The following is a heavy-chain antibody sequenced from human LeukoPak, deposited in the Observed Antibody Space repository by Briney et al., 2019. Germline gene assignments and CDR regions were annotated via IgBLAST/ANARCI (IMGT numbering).Heavy chain of an antibody. CDR3: ARDGEGYSSSAGDY. D-gene: IGHD6-6*01. CDR1: GFTFSSYA. Sequence: GRSLRLSCAASGFTFSSYAMHWVRQAPGKGLEWVAVISYDGSNKYYADSVKGRFTISRDNSKNTLYLQMNSLRAEDTAVYYCARDGEGYSSSAGDYRGQGTLVTVSS. V-gene: IGHV3-30-3*01. J-gene: IGHJ4*02. CDR2: ISYDGSNK.